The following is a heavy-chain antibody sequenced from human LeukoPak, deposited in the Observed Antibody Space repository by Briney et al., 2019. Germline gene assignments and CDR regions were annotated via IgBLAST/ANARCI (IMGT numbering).Heavy chain of an antibody. Sequence: PGGSLRLSCAASGFTFDEDGVSWVRQAPGKGLGWFSGISWNGGSTGYAGSVKGRFTISRDNAKNALYLQMNSLIAEDTALYYCARGAAWFNPWGQGTLVTVSS. CDR1: GFTFDEDG. J-gene: IGHJ5*02. CDR3: ARGAAWFNP. CDR2: ISWNGGST. D-gene: IGHD6-13*01. V-gene: IGHV3-20*04.